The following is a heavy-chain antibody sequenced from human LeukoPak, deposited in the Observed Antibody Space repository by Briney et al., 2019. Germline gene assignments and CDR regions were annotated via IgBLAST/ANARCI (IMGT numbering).Heavy chain of an antibody. J-gene: IGHJ4*02. CDR1: GFTFSSYG. Sequence: GGSLRLSCAASGFTFSSYGMHWVRQAPGKGLEWVAVISYDGSNKYYADSVKGRFTISRDNSKNTLYLQMNSLRAEDTAVYYCAKDKAITMIVVVLDYWGQGTLVTVSS. CDR3: AKDKAITMIVVVLDY. D-gene: IGHD3-22*01. CDR2: ISYDGSNK. V-gene: IGHV3-30*18.